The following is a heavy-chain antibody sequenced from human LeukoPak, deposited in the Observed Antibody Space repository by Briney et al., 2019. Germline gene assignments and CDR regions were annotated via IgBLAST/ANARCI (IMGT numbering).Heavy chain of an antibody. V-gene: IGHV1-2*02. D-gene: IGHD4-17*01. CDR3: ATISGELLSTTVTTWVAIDY. Sequence: ASVKVSCKASGYTFTDFYMHWVRQAPGQGLEWMGWINPNSGGTNYAQKFQGRVTMTRDTSISTAHMELSRLRSDDTAVYYCATISGELLSTTVTTWVAIDYWGQGTLVTVSS. CDR1: GYTFTDFY. J-gene: IGHJ4*02. CDR2: INPNSGGT.